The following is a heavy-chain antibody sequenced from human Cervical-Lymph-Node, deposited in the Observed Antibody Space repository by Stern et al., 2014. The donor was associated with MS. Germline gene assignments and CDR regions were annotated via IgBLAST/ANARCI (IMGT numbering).Heavy chain of an antibody. CDR3: ARAARGITLNWFDP. Sequence: EVQLVESGGALVQPGGSLRLSCAASGFNFSISSMNWVRHSPGKGLEWVSYISGSSGTKYYADSVKGRIVISRDNAKNSLYLQMNSLSAEDTAVYYCARAARGITLNWFDPWGQGTLVTVSS. V-gene: IGHV3-48*01. CDR1: GFNFSISS. J-gene: IGHJ5*02. CDR2: ISGSSGTK. D-gene: IGHD3-16*01.